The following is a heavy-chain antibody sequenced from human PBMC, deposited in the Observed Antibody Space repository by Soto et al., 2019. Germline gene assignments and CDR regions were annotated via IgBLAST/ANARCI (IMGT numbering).Heavy chain of an antibody. CDR1: GFSLSTNGVG. CDR3: VYRPAHRFVLFDC. J-gene: IGHJ4*02. CDR2: IYWDDNN. Sequence: QITLKESGPTLVKNTQTLTLTCTFSGFSLSTNGVGVGWIRQPPGKALEWLALIYWDDNNSYSPSLRSRLTITKETSKHQVVLTMTNMDPVDTDTYYCVYRPAHRFVLFDCWGQGTLVTVSS. V-gene: IGHV2-5*02. D-gene: IGHD3-3*01.